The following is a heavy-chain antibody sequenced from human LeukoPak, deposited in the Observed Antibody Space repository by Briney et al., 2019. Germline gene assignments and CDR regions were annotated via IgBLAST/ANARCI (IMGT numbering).Heavy chain of an antibody. CDR3: AKVGTWELQRVFEN. CDR1: GFTFSSYW. D-gene: IGHD1-26*01. J-gene: IGHJ4*02. Sequence: GGSLRLSCAASGFTFSSYWMSWVRQAPGKGLEWVANVGRDGSEKNYVGSVEGRFTISRDNAKKSLDLEMNSLRVEDTALYYCAKVGTWELQRVFENWGQGTLVTVSS. V-gene: IGHV3-7*01. CDR2: VGRDGSEK.